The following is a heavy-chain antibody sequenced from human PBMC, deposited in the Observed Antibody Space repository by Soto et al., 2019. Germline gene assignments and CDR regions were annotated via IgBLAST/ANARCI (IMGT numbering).Heavy chain of an antibody. V-gene: IGHV4-31*03. CDR3: ARDKGPDTYGQTRIRDYSYAMDV. CDR2: IYYSVSNSYT. D-gene: IGHD5-18*01. CDR1: GASISSGAYF. J-gene: IGHJ6*02. Sequence: QVQLQGSGPRLVKPSQTLSLTCSVSGASISSGAYFWTWIRHHPGKGLEWIGYIYYSVSNSYTYQNPSLQSRVTISVDTSKNLFSLRLTSVTAADTATYYCARDKGPDTYGQTRIRDYSYAMDVWGQGTTVIVSS.